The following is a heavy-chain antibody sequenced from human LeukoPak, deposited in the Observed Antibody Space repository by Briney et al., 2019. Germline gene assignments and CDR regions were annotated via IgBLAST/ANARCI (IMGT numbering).Heavy chain of an antibody. CDR1: GFTFSSYW. Sequence: GGSLRLSCAASGFTFSSYWMSWVRQAPGKGLAWVANIKQDGSEKYYVDSVKGRFTISRDNAKNSLYLQMNSLRAEDTAVYYCARGLAAAGQRGVSDYWGQGTLVTVSS. J-gene: IGHJ4*02. D-gene: IGHD6-19*01. CDR3: ARGLAAAGQRGVSDY. V-gene: IGHV3-7*01. CDR2: IKQDGSEK.